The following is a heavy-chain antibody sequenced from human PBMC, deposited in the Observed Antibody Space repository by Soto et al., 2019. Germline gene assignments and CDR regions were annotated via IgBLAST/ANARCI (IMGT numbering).Heavy chain of an antibody. Sequence: EVQLLESGGGLVQPGGSLRLSCAASGFTFSSYAMSWVRQAPGKGLEWVSAISGSGGSTYYADSVKGRFTISRDNSKNTLYLQMNSLRAEDTAVYYCAKVLSPNGSKTIYYYYYYGMDVWGQGTTVTVSS. D-gene: IGHD1-26*01. CDR3: AKVLSPNGSKTIYYYYYYGMDV. V-gene: IGHV3-23*01. CDR2: ISGSGGST. CDR1: GFTFSSYA. J-gene: IGHJ6*02.